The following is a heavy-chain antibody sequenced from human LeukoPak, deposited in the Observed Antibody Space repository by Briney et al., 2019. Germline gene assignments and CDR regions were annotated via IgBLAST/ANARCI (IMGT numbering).Heavy chain of an antibody. CDR1: GFTFSGFA. Sequence: HPGGSLRLSCAASGFTFSGFAMSWVRRTPGKGLEWVGNINQDASEINYVDSVRGRFTISRDNAKNSLHLQMNSLRAEDTAVYYCATDRDNSDWQKRFDSWGQGTLVTVSS. V-gene: IGHV3-7*01. CDR2: INQDASEI. CDR3: ATDRDNSDWQKRFDS. J-gene: IGHJ4*02. D-gene: IGHD2-21*02.